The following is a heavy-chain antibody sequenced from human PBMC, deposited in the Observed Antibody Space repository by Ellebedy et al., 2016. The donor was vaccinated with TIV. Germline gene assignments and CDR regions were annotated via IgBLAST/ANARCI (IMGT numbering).Heavy chain of an antibody. CDR2: SHFIGNT. V-gene: IGHV4-59*13. J-gene: IGHJ5*02. CDR1: GGSLNLYY. CDR3: ARGSSTYSWFDT. Sequence: SETLSLXCTVSGGSLNLYYWSWIRQAPGKELEWIGYSHFIGNTNYNPSLKSRVTMSVDTSKNQCSLHLSSVTAADTAVYYCARGSSTYSWFDTWGPGILVTVSS.